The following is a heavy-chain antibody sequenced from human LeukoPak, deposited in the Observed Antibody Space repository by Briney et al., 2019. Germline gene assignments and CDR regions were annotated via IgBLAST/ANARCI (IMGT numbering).Heavy chain of an antibody. D-gene: IGHD3-22*01. Sequence: GGSLRLSCAASGFTYSSYSMNWVRQAPGKGLEWVSYISSSSSTIYYADSVKGRFTISRDNAKNSLYLQMNSLRAEDTAVYYCARDLKIVVSPDPPDIDYWGQGTLVTVSS. CDR1: GFTYSSYS. V-gene: IGHV3-48*04. CDR3: ARDLKIVVSPDPPDIDY. J-gene: IGHJ4*02. CDR2: ISSSSSTI.